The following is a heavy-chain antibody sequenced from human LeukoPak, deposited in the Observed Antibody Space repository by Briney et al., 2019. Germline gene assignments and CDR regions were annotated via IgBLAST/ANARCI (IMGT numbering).Heavy chain of an antibody. J-gene: IGHJ6*03. Sequence: PGGSLRLSCAASGFTLSTYWMNWIRQPPGKGLEWIGEINHSGSTNYNPSLKSRVTISVDTSKNQFSLKLSSVTAADTAVYYCASLGYYYMDVWGKGTTVTVSS. CDR2: INHSGST. V-gene: IGHV4-34*01. CDR3: ASLGYYYMDV. CDR1: GFTLSTYW.